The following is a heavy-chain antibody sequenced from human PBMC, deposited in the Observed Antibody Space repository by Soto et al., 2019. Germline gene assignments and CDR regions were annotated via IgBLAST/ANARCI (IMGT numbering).Heavy chain of an antibody. J-gene: IGHJ5*02. Sequence: SEPLSLTCVVYGGSFSGYYWSWIRQPPGKGLEWIGEINHSGSTNYNPSLKSRVTISVDTSKNQFSLKLSSVTAADTAVYYCASTYYDSSGYGSWFDPWGQGTLVTVS. D-gene: IGHD3-22*01. CDR3: ASTYYDSSGYGSWFDP. CDR1: GGSFSGYY. CDR2: INHSGST. V-gene: IGHV4-34*01.